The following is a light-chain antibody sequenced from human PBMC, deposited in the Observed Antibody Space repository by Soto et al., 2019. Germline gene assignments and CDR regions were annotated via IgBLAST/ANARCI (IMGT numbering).Light chain of an antibody. J-gene: IGKJ2*01. Sequence: IHMTQSPSSLAASVGSRVTITCRASQRITTYLNWYQQKPGEAPKLLISTSATLQAGVPSRFSGSGSGTDFTLTITSLQPADFATYFCQQNYSTPYTFGQGTKLEIK. CDR1: QRITTY. CDR3: QQNYSTPYT. CDR2: TSA. V-gene: IGKV1-39*01.